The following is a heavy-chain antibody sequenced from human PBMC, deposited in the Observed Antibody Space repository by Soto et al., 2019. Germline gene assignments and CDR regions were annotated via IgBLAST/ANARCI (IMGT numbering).Heavy chain of an antibody. J-gene: IGHJ5*02. V-gene: IGHV4-39*01. CDR2: IYYSGST. D-gene: IGHD3-10*01. Sequence: QLQLQESGPGLVKPSETLSLTCTVSGGSISSSSYYWGWIRQPPGKGLEWIGSIYYSGSTYYNPSHRSRVTISAYTSKNQCSRRLSSVTAADTAVYYCASHPPGGYGRPWWFDAWGQGTLVTAS. CDR3: ASHPPGGYGRPWWFDA. CDR1: GGSISSSSYY.